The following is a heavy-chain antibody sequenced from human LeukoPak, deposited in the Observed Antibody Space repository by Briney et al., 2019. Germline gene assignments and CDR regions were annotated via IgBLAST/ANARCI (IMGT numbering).Heavy chain of an antibody. CDR1: GGSISSYY. D-gene: IGHD3-3*01. CDR3: ARDHRAYDFWSGYSTKRWFDP. V-gene: IGHV4-59*01. Sequence: SETLSLTCTVSGGSISSYYWSWIRQPPGKGLEWIGYIYYSGSTNYNPSLKSRVTISVDTSKNQFSLKLSSVTAADTAVYYCARDHRAYDFWSGYSTKRWFDPWGQGTLVTVSS. J-gene: IGHJ5*02. CDR2: IYYSGST.